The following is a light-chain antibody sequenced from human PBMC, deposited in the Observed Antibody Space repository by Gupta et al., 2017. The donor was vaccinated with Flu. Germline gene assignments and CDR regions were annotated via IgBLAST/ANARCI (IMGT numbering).Light chain of an antibody. Sequence: QLVLTQSPSASASLGASVKLTCTLSSGHSTYAIAWHQQQPEKGPRFLMRVKNDGSHSKGDDIPDRFSGSSSGAERYLTISSLQSEVEADYYCQTWGTALRAFGGGTKLTVL. J-gene: IGLJ3*02. CDR1: SGHSTYA. V-gene: IGLV4-69*01. CDR3: QTWGTALRA. CDR2: VKNDGSH.